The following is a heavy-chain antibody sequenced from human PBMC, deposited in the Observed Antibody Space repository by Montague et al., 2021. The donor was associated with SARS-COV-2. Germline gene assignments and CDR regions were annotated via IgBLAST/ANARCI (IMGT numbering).Heavy chain of an antibody. V-gene: IGHV2-70*11. J-gene: IGHJ6*02. CDR2: IDWDDDK. CDR3: ARRTYDILTGYDYGMDV. D-gene: IGHD3-9*01. Sequence: PALVKPTQTLTLTCTFSGFSLSTSGMCVSWIRQPPGKALEWLARIDWDDDKYYSTSLETRLTISKDTSKNQVVLTMTNMDPVDTATYYCARRTYDILTGYDYGMDVGGQGTTVTVSS. CDR1: GFSLSTSGMC.